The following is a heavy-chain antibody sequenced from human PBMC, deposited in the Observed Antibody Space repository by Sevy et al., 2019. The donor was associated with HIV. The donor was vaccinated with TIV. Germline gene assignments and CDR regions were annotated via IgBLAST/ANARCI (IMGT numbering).Heavy chain of an antibody. Sequence: GGSLRLSCAASGFTFGSYWMSWVRQAPGKGLEWVGNIREDGRGTYYEDSVNGRFTISRDNAKNSLYLQMNSLRADDTAVYCCARGDYYDSSGYFTDAFDIWGQRTLVTVSS. CDR2: IREDGRGT. D-gene: IGHD3-22*01. V-gene: IGHV3-7*04. CDR3: ARGDYYDSSGYFTDAFDI. CDR1: GFTFGSYW. J-gene: IGHJ3*02.